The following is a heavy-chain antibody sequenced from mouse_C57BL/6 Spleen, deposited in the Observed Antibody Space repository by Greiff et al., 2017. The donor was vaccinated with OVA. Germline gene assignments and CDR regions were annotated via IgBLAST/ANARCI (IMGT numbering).Heavy chain of an antibody. CDR3: ARHEGVYGYGLYAMDY. CDR2: FYPGSGSI. D-gene: IGHD2-2*01. V-gene: IGHV1-62-2*01. Sequence: QVQLQQSGAELVKPGASVKLSCKASGYTFTEYTIHWVKQRSGQGLEWIGWFYPGSGSIKYNEKFKDKATLTADKSSSTVYMELNRLTSEDSAVYFCARHEGVYGYGLYAMDYWGQGTSVAVSS. J-gene: IGHJ4*01. CDR1: GYTFTEYT.